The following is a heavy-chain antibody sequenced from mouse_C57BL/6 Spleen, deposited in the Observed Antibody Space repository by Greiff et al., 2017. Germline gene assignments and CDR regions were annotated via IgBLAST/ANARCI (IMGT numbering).Heavy chain of an antibody. V-gene: IGHV1-52*01. Sequence: QVQLKQPGAELVRPGSSVKLSCKASGYTFTSYWMHWVKQRPIQGLEWIGNIDPSDSETHYNQKFKDKATLTVDKSSSTAYMQLSSLTSEDSAVYYCARLGLLSYFAYWGQGTLVTVSA. CDR2: IDPSDSET. D-gene: IGHD2-10*01. CDR3: ARLGLLSYFAY. J-gene: IGHJ3*01. CDR1: GYTFTSYW.